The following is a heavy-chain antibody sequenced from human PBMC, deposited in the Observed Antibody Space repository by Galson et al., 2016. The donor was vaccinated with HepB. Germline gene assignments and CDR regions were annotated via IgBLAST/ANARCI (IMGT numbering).Heavy chain of an antibody. J-gene: IGHJ4*02. V-gene: IGHV4-39*01. CDR3: ARHRAAVHPFDF. CDR1: GDSISSNTFY. D-gene: IGHD6-13*01. Sequence: ETLSLTCTVSGDSISSNTFYWGWIRQPPGRGLEWIGSISHSGTTSYNPSLKSRISISRGTSKNQFSLNPRLLSATDTATYYCARHRAAVHPFDFWGRGTLVAVSP. CDR2: ISHSGTT.